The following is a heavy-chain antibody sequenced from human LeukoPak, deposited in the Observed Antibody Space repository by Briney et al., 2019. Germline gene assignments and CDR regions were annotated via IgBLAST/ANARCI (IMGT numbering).Heavy chain of an antibody. CDR2: ISAYNGNT. V-gene: IGHV1-18*01. CDR1: GYTFTSYG. J-gene: IGHJ4*02. CDR3: ARAEEAIAVAGIDY. D-gene: IGHD6-19*01. Sequence: GASVKVSCKASGYTFTSYGFSWVRQAPGQGLEWMGWISAYNGNTNYAQKGQGRVTMTTDTSTSTAYMELRSLRSDDTAVYYCARAEEAIAVAGIDYWGQGTLVSVSS.